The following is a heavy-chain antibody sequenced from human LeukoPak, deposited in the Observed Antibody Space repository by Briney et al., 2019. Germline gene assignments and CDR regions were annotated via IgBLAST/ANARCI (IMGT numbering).Heavy chain of an antibody. CDR3: ASLAGSHYYGSGSRWYGAFDI. D-gene: IGHD3-10*01. V-gene: IGHV1-2*02. Sequence: GASVKVSCKACGYTFTGYYMHWVRQAPGQGLEWMGWINPNSGGTNYAQKFQGRVTMTRDTSISTAYMELSRLRSDDTAVYYCASLAGSHYYGSGSRWYGAFDIWGQGTMVTVSS. J-gene: IGHJ3*02. CDR2: INPNSGGT. CDR1: GYTFTGYY.